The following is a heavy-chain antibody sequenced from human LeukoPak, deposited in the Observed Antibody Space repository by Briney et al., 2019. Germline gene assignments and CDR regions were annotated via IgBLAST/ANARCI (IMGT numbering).Heavy chain of an antibody. CDR2: INHSGST. Sequence: PSETLSLTCAVYGGSFSGYYWSWIRQPPGKGLEWIGEINHSGSTNYNPSLKSRATISVDTSKNQFPLKLSSVTAADTAVYYCAGRDGYNLNYFDYWGQGTLVTVSS. D-gene: IGHD5-12*01. J-gene: IGHJ4*02. CDR1: GGSFSGYY. V-gene: IGHV4-34*01. CDR3: AGRDGYNLNYFDY.